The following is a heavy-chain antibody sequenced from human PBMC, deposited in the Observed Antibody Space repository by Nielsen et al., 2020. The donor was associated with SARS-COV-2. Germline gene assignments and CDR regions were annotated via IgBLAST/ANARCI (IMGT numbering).Heavy chain of an antibody. CDR1: GFPFSSFH. D-gene: IGHD3-10*01. CDR2: IRTKAHGGTT. Sequence: GGSLRPSFAASGFPFSSFHMHWVRQAPGKGLEWVGFIRTKAHGGTTEYAASVKSRFTISRDDSKSIAYLQMNSLKTEDTAVYYCTRVYYYGSGSLDYWGQGTLVTVSS. V-gene: IGHV3-49*04. CDR3: TRVYYYGSGSLDY. J-gene: IGHJ4*02.